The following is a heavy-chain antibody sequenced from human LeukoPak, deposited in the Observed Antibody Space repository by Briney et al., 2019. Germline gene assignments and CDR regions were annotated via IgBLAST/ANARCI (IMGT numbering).Heavy chain of an antibody. J-gene: IGHJ4*02. D-gene: IGHD4-17*01. CDR3: AREGYGDYGFDY. V-gene: IGHV3-74*01. CDR1: GFTFSSYW. Sequence: GGSLILSCAASGFTFSSYWMHWVRQAPGKGLVWVSRINSDGSSTSYADSVKGRFTISRDNAKNTLYLQMNSLRAEDTAVYYCAREGYGDYGFDYWGQGTLVTVSS. CDR2: INSDGSST.